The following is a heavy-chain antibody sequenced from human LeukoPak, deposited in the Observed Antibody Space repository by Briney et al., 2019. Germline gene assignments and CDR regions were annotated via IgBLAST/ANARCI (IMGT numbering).Heavy chain of an antibody. J-gene: IGHJ6*02. V-gene: IGHV4-39*07. Sequence: SSETLSLTCTVSGGSISSSSYYWGWIRQPPGKGLEWIGSIYYSGSTYYNPSLKSRVTISVDTSKNQFSLKLSSVTAADTAVYYCACGASYDILTGYPPLGMDVWGQGTTVTVSS. CDR3: ACGASYDILTGYPPLGMDV. CDR1: GGSISSSSYY. D-gene: IGHD3-9*01. CDR2: IYYSGST.